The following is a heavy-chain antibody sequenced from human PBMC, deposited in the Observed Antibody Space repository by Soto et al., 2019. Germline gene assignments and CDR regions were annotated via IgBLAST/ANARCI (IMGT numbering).Heavy chain of an antibody. CDR1: GDLFNQYD. V-gene: IGHV4-59*01. CDR2: IYSSGGT. Sequence: QLQESGPGLVRASETLSLTCTVSGDLFNQYDWSWIRQPPGKGLEWIGNIYSSGGTNYNPSLKRRVTISLGASKNQFSLKLGSVTAADTAVYYCARERIWFGESDYYYDYWGQGALVTVSS. J-gene: IGHJ4*02. CDR3: ARERIWFGESDYYYDY. D-gene: IGHD3-10*01.